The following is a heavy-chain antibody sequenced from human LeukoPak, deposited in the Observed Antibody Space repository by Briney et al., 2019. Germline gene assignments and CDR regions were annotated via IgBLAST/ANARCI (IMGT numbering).Heavy chain of an antibody. D-gene: IGHD3-10*01. J-gene: IGHJ3*02. CDR3: ARKYARTYYYGSGSSQAAFDI. Sequence: PSETLSLTCAVYGGSFSGYYWSWIRQPPGKGLEWIGEINHSGSTNYNPSLKSRVTISVDTSKNQFSLKLSSVTAADTAVYYCARKYARTYYYGSGSSQAAFDIWGQGTMVTVSS. CDR1: GGSFSGYY. V-gene: IGHV4-34*01. CDR2: INHSGST.